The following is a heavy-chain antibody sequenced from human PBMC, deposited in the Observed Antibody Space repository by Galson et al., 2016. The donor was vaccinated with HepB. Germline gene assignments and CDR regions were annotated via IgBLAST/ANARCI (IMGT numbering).Heavy chain of an antibody. CDR3: ARDTGGWAFDI. CDR2: INPNSGST. D-gene: IGHD4-17*01. CDR1: GYTFSNYY. V-gene: IGHV1-46*01. J-gene: IGHJ3*02. Sequence: SVKVSCKASGYTFSNYYMHWVRQAPGQGLEWMGIINPNSGSTNNAQKFLGRVTMTRDTSTSTVYMELSSLRSEDTAVYYCARDTGGWAFDIWGRGTMLTVSS.